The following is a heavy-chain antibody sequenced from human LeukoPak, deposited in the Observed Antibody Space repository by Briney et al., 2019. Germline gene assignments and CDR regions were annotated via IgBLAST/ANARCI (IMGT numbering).Heavy chain of an antibody. CDR3: AKDPRGVTMIILDY. D-gene: IGHD3-22*01. Sequence: GGSLRLSCAASGFTFSSYGMHWVLQAPGKGLEWVAFIRYDGSNKYYADSVKGRFTISRDNSKNTLYLQMNSLRAEDTAVYYCAKDPRGVTMIILDYWGQGTLVTVSS. CDR2: IRYDGSNK. V-gene: IGHV3-30*02. J-gene: IGHJ4*02. CDR1: GFTFSSYG.